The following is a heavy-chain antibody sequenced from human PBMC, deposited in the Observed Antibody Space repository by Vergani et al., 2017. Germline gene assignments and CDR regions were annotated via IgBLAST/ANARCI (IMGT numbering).Heavy chain of an antibody. D-gene: IGHD4-11*01. CDR2: IEHTGRP. J-gene: IGHJ6*03. V-gene: IGHV4-34*01. Sequence: QVQLQQWGGGLLKPSETLSLTCVVNGGSFTSYHWTWIRQSPGEGLEWVGDIEHTGRPDYNPSLKSRLTMSVDKSRNRLSLTLNSVTATDTAIYFCARVNTETNGHLYYYYYMDVWGQGTAVTVS. CDR1: GGSFTSYH. CDR3: ARVNTETNGHLYYYYYMDV.